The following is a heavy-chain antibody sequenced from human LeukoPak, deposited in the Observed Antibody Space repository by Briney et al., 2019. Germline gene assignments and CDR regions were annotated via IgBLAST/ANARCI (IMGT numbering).Heavy chain of an antibody. Sequence: GGSLRLYCAASGFTFSSYSMNWVRQAPGKGLEWVSSISSSSSYIYYADSVKGRFTISRDNAKNSLYLQMNSLRAEDTAVYYCARGRFGSYISFDYWGQGTLVTVSS. CDR1: GFTFSSYS. J-gene: IGHJ4*02. CDR2: ISSSSSYI. D-gene: IGHD1-26*01. V-gene: IGHV3-21*01. CDR3: ARGRFGSYISFDY.